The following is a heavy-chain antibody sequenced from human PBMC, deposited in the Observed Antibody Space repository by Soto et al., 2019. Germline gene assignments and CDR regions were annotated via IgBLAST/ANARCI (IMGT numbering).Heavy chain of an antibody. V-gene: IGHV3-72*01. CDR3: VRDSGRGFYFDY. D-gene: IGHD3-10*01. CDR1: GFTFSDHY. J-gene: IGHJ4*02. Sequence: EVQQVESGGGLVQPGGSLRLSCAASGFTFSDHYMDWVRQAPGKGLEWVGRIRNRPNSYTTQYAASVKGRFAVLRDDSENLVYLQMNDLKTEDTAVYYCVRDSGRGFYFDYWGQGAQVTVSS. CDR2: IRNRPNSYTT.